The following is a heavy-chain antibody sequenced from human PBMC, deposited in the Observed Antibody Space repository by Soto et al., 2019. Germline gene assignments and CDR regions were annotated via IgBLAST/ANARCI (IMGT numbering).Heavy chain of an antibody. CDR1: GFTFSSYA. Sequence: QVQLLESGGGVVQPGRSLRLSCAASGFTFSSYAMHWVRQAPGKGLEWVAVISFDGSNKYSADSVKGRFTISRDNSKNTVYLQMNSLIAEDTAVYYCAKSFRGGDSGSYYGMDVWGQGTTVTVSS. J-gene: IGHJ6*02. V-gene: IGHV3-30*18. CDR2: ISFDGSNK. CDR3: AKSFRGGDSGSYYGMDV. D-gene: IGHD4-17*01.